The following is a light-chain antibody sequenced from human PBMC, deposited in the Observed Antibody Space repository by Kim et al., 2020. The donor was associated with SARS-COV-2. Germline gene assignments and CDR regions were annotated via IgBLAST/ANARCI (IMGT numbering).Light chain of an antibody. V-gene: IGLV3-19*01. CDR1: SRRRYY. CDR2: GKN. Sequence: VALGQTVRITCEGDSRRRYYATWYQQKPGQAPILVIYGKNNRPSGIPDRFSGAGSGNTASLTITGTQAGDEANYYCNSRDSNDNVVFGGGTQLTVL. CDR3: NSRDSNDNVV. J-gene: IGLJ2*01.